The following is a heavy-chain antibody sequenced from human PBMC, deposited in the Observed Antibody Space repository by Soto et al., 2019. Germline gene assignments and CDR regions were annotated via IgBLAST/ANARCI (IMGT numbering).Heavy chain of an antibody. CDR3: ANTGGGSIDY. CDR1: GFTFSDYA. V-gene: IGHV3-23*01. D-gene: IGHD2-15*01. J-gene: IGHJ4*02. CDR2: ITKNGTAT. Sequence: GGSLRLSCAPSGFTFSDYAMSWVRQAPGKGLEWVSSITKNGTATNYADPVKGRFTISRDNSRNTLYLQMNSLRGDDTAVYYCANTGGGSIDYWCQGTLVTVSS.